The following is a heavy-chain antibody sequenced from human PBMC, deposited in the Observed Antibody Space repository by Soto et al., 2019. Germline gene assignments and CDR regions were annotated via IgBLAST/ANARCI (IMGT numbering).Heavy chain of an antibody. CDR2: ISAYNGNT. Sequence: QGLEWMGWISAYNGNTNYAQKLQGRVTMTTDTSTSTAYMELRSLRSDDTAVYYCALHNYGGNPEYYLHYWCHATPVT. V-gene: IGHV1-18*01. J-gene: IGHJ4*01. CDR3: ALHNYGGNPEYYLHY. D-gene: IGHD4-17*01.